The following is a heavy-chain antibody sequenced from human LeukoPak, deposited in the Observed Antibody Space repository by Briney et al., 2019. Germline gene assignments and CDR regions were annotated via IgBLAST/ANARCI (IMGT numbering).Heavy chain of an antibody. CDR2: IYYSGST. J-gene: IGHJ3*02. Sequence: SETLSLTCTVSGGSISSGDYYWSWIRQPPGKGLEWIGYIYYSGSTYYNPSPKSRVTISVDTSKNQFSLKLSSVTAADTAVYYCARDLDDYGDFTGRTNYAFDIWGQGTMVTVSS. V-gene: IGHV4-30-4*01. CDR1: GGSISSGDYY. D-gene: IGHD4-17*01. CDR3: ARDLDDYGDFTGRTNYAFDI.